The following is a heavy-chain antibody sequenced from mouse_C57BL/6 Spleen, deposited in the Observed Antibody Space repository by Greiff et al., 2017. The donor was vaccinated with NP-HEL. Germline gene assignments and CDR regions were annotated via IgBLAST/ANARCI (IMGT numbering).Heavy chain of an antibody. J-gene: IGHJ2*01. CDR3: ARGQPFDY. D-gene: IGHD6-1*01. V-gene: IGHV3-6*01. Sequence: EVQLQQSGPGLVKPSQSLSLTCSVTGYSITSGYYWNWIRQFPGNKLEWMGYISYDGSNNYNPSLKNRISITRDTSKNQFFLKLNSVTTEDTATYYCARGQPFDYWGQGTTLTVSS. CDR1: GYSITSGYY. CDR2: ISYDGSN.